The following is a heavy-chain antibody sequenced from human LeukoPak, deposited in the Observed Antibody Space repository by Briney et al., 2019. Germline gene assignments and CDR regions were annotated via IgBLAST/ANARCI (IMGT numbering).Heavy chain of an antibody. D-gene: IGHD6-19*01. CDR1: GFTFSSYW. CDR2: IKQDGSEK. J-gene: IGHJ3*02. V-gene: IGHV3-7*03. CDR3: AKDQMGFMGLGIAVAGIGHHDAFDI. Sequence: GGSLRLSCAASGFTFSSYWMSWVRQAPGKGLEWVANIKQDGSEKYYVDSVKGRFTISRDNAKNSLYLQMNSLRAEDTAVYYCAKDQMGFMGLGIAVAGIGHHDAFDIWGQGTMVTVSS.